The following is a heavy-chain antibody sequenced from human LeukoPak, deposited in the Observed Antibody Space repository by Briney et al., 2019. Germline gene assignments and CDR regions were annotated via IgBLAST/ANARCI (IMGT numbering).Heavy chain of an antibody. J-gene: IGHJ6*02. CDR3: ARGWSGYPLYYGMDV. CDR1: GYTFTSYY. V-gene: IGHV1-46*01. Sequence: GASVKVSCKASGYTFTSYYMHWVRQAPGQGLEWMGLINPSGGSTSYAQKFQGRVTMTRDTSTSTVYMELSSLRSEDTAVYYCARGWSGYPLYYGMDVWGQGTTVTVSS. D-gene: IGHD3-3*01. CDR2: INPSGGST.